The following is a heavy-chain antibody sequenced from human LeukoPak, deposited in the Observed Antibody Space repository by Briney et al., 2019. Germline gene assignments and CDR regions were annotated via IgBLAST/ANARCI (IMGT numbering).Heavy chain of an antibody. CDR3: AREGVVVVPAAMGPSYYYYYMDV. CDR2: ISAYNGNT. CDR1: GYTFTSYG. V-gene: IGHV1-18*01. Sequence: ASVKVSCKASGYTFTSYGIRWVRQAPGQGLEWMGWISAYNGNTNYAQKLQGRVTMTTDTSTSTAYMELRSLRSDDTAVYYCAREGVVVVPAAMGPSYYYYYMDVWGKGTTVTVSS. J-gene: IGHJ6*03. D-gene: IGHD2-2*01.